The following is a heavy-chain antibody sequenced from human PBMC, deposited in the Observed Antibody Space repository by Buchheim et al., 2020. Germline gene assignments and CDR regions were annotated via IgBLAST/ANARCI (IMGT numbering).Heavy chain of an antibody. V-gene: IGHV3-74*03. Sequence: EVQLVESGGGLVQPGGSLTLSCAASGFTFTNSWMHWVRRAPGNGLVWISHINREGSSTTYADSVKGRFTISRDNAKNTVYLQMHSLRAEDTAVYYCARSGYDFWSGYHFDYWGQGTL. J-gene: IGHJ4*02. CDR3: ARSGYDFWSGYHFDY. CDR1: GFTFTNSW. CDR2: INREGSST. D-gene: IGHD3-3*01.